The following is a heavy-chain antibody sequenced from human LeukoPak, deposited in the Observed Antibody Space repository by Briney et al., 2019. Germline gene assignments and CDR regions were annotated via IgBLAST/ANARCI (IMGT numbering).Heavy chain of an antibody. CDR3: ARGYSGSYYYYYYYMDV. CDR1: GGSISSHY. D-gene: IGHD1-26*01. V-gene: IGHV4-59*11. CDR2: IYYSGST. Sequence: SETLSLTCTVSGGSISSHYWSWIRQPPGKGLEWIGYIYYSGSTNYNPSLKGRVTISVDTSKNQFSLKLSSVTAADTAVYYCARGYSGSYYYYYYYMDVWGKGTTVTVSS. J-gene: IGHJ6*03.